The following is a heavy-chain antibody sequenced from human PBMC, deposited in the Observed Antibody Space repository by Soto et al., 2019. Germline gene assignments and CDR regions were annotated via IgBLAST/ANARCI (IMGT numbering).Heavy chain of an antibody. J-gene: IGHJ4*02. V-gene: IGHV4-59*11. D-gene: IGHD2-21*01. CDR3: AREDQIVGSLDY. CDR1: GASITSHY. Sequence: SETLSLTCTVSGASITSHYWSWIRQPPGKGLEWIGHIYYRGTTNYNPSLKSRVTISADTPKNQFSLKLNSVTAADTAVFYCAREDQIVGSLDYWGQGILVTVSS. CDR2: IYYRGTT.